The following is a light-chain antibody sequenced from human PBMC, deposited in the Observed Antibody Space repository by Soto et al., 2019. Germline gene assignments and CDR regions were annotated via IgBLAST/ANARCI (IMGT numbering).Light chain of an antibody. CDR1: QSVTSSY. Sequence: EIVLTQSPGTLSLSPGERATLSCRASQSVTSSYLAWYQQKPGQAPRLLMYAASSRATGIPDRFSGSGSGTDFTLTISRLEAEDFAVYYCQQSSSSPIPFGQGTRLEIK. CDR3: QQSSSSPIP. CDR2: AAS. J-gene: IGKJ5*01. V-gene: IGKV3-20*01.